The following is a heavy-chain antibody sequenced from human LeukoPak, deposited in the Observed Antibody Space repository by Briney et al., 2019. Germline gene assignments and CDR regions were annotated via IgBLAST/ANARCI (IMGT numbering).Heavy chain of an antibody. CDR3: ARDVGGSLDY. D-gene: IGHD1-26*01. V-gene: IGHV3-7*01. Sequence: GGSLRLSCAASGFTFRSYWMAWVRQAPGKGLEWVANIKEDESAKHQADSVKGRFTISRDNAQNSVYLQISSLRGEDTAVYYCARDVGGSLDYWGQGTLVIVSS. CDR1: GFTFRSYW. J-gene: IGHJ4*02. CDR2: IKEDESAK.